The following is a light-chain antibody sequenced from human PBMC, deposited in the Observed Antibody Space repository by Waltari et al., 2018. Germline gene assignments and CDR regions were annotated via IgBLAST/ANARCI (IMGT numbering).Light chain of an antibody. CDR1: FGPVSNTSS. J-gene: IGLJ3*02. CDR2: KGS. Sequence: TVVIQEPSLFVSPGGTAAPPCALTFGPVSNTSSAPWYQQTPGRPPRTLMYKGSRRSSGIPDRFSGSILGNTVALTITGAQADDEANYYCSLYMGNGIWVFGGGTKLTVL. CDR3: SLYMGNGIWV. V-gene: IGLV8-61*01.